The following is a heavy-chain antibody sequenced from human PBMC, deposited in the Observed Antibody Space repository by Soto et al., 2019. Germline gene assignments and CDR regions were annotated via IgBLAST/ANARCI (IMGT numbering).Heavy chain of an antibody. D-gene: IGHD3-10*01. V-gene: IGHV3-21*01. CDR3: ARDSLGFGELFAFDI. CDR1: GFTFSSYS. CDR2: ISSSSSYI. Sequence: GGSLRLSCAASGFTFSSYSMNWVRQAPGKGLEWVSSISSSSSYIYYADSVKGRFTISRDNAKNSLYLQMNSLRAEDTAVYYCARDSLGFGELFAFDIWGQGTMVTVSS. J-gene: IGHJ3*02.